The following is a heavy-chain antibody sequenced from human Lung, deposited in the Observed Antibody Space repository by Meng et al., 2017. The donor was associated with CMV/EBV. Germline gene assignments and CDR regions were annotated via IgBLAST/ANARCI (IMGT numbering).Heavy chain of an antibody. CDR3: ARVPSSGYCPFDY. D-gene: IGHD3-22*01. J-gene: IGHJ4*02. CDR2: INQKGNWR. Sequence: GGAXRPSCAASGFIVGSYGMTWVRQAPGKGLQLVGNINQKGNWRANVDSVKGRLNISRDNARNSVYLQMNSPRPEDTGVFYCARVPSSGYCPFDYWGQGTLVTVSS. V-gene: IGHV3-7*04. CDR1: GFIVGSYG.